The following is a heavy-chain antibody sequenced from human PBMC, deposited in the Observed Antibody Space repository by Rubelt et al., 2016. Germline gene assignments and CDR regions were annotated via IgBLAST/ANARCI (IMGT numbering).Heavy chain of an antibody. CDR3: ASTTYYYHAFDI. J-gene: IGHJ3*02. CDR2: ISSSSSYI. V-gene: IGHV3-23*01. Sequence: EVQLLESGGGLVQPGGSLRLSCAASGFTFSSYAMSWVRQAPGKGLEWVSSISSSSSYIYYADSVKGLFTISRDNSKNTLYLQMNSLRAEDTAVYYCASTTYYYHAFDIWGQGTMVTVSS. D-gene: IGHD3-10*01. CDR1: GFTFSSYA.